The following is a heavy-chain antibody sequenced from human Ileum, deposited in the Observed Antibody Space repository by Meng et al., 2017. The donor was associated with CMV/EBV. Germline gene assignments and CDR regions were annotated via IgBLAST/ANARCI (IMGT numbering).Heavy chain of an antibody. V-gene: IGHV3-23*01. D-gene: IGHD7-27*01. Sequence: EGHLLGSGGGLVQPGGSLRLSRAASGFTFSSFAMNWVRLAPGKGLEWVSGISASGASTYYADSVKGRFTISRDNSKNTLLLQMNSLRAEDTAVYYCAKNWGNDFWGQGTLVTVSS. CDR3: AKNWGNDF. CDR2: ISASGAST. J-gene: IGHJ4*02. CDR1: GFTFSSFA.